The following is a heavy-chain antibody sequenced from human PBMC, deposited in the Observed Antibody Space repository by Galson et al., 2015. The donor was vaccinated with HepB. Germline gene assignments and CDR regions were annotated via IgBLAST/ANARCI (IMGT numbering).Heavy chain of an antibody. V-gene: IGHV3-7*03. CDR3: TRDGPAAGYYFDS. D-gene: IGHD6-25*01. CDR2: IKLDGSEK. J-gene: IGHJ4*02. CDR1: GFTLSSYW. Sequence: SLRLSCAASGFTLSSYWMSWVRRAPGKGLEWVANIKLDGSEKYYVDSVRGRFTISRDNAKNSLYLQMNSLRAEDTAVYYCTRDGPAAGYYFDSWGQGVLVTVSS.